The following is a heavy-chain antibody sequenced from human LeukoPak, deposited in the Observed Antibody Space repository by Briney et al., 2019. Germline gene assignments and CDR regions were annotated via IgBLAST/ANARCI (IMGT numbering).Heavy chain of an antibody. J-gene: IGHJ3*02. D-gene: IGHD6-19*01. V-gene: IGHV1-2*02. CDR1: GYAFTGYY. CDR2: INPNSGGT. Sequence: ASVKVSCKASGYAFTGYYMHWVRQAPGQGLEWMGWINPNSGGTNYAQKFQGRVTMTRDTSISTAYMELSRLRSDDTAVYYCARAGYSSGWYFFDAFDIWGQGTMVTVSS. CDR3: ARAGYSSGWYFFDAFDI.